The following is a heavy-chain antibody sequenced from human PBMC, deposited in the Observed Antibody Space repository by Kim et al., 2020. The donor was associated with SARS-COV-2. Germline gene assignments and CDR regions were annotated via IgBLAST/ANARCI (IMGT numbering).Heavy chain of an antibody. D-gene: IGHD3-10*01. V-gene: IGHV4-59*08. Sequence: SETLSLTCIVSGDSISSYYWNWIRQPPGKGLEWIGYIYYSGSTNYNPSLKSRVTISVDTSKNQFSLKLSSVTAADTAVYYCARPNREGNTMGAFDIVGQG. CDR3: ARPNREGNTMGAFDI. CDR2: IYYSGST. J-gene: IGHJ3*02. CDR1: GDSISSYY.